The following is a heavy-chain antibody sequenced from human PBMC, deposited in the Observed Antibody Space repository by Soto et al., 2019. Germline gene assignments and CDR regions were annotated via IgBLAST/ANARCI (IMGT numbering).Heavy chain of an antibody. CDR1: GYTFTSYA. J-gene: IGHJ4*02. D-gene: IGHD1-26*01. V-gene: IGHV1-3*01. Sequence: QVQLVQSGAEVKKPGASVKGSCKASGYTFTSYAMHWVRQAPGQRLEWMGWINAGNGNTKYSPKFQGRVTITRDTSASTAYMELCSLRSEDTAVYYCARGLGLYYFDYWGQGTLVIVSS. CDR3: ARGLGLYYFDY. CDR2: INAGNGNT.